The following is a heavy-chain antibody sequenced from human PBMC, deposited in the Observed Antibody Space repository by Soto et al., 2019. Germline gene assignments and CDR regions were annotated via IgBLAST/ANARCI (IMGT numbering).Heavy chain of an antibody. V-gene: IGHV4-4*02. Sequence: PSETLSLTCGVSGDSITTYKWWTWVRQTPGKGLEWIGEIYDSGNTRYNPSLKSRVTISKDTSKNELSLKLNSVTVADTAVYYCATCQLGEYYYAMDIWGQGTTVTGS. J-gene: IGHJ6*02. CDR2: IYDSGNT. CDR1: GDSITTYKW. CDR3: ATCQLGEYYYAMDI. D-gene: IGHD7-27*01.